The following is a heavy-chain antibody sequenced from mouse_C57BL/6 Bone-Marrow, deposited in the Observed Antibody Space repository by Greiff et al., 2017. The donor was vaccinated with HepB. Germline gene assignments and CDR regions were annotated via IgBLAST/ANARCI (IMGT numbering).Heavy chain of an antibody. Sequence: VQLQQSGPELVKPGASVKISCKASGYTFTDYYMNWVRQSHGKSLEWIGDINPNNGGTSYNQKFKGKATLTVDKSSSTAYMELRSLTSEDSAVYYCARSLDYGRPYWGQGTLVTVSA. CDR2: INPNNGGT. J-gene: IGHJ3*01. CDR3: ARSLDYGRPY. V-gene: IGHV1-26*01. CDR1: GYTFTDYY. D-gene: IGHD1-2*01.